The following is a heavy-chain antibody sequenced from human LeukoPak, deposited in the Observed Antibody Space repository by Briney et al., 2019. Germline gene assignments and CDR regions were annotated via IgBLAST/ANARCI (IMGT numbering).Heavy chain of an antibody. J-gene: IGHJ4*02. CDR1: GGSISSYY. V-gene: IGHV4-59*08. CDR3: AGHHPRNTVDF. D-gene: IGHD2/OR15-2a*01. CDR2: ISDIGST. Sequence: PSETLSLTCTVSGGSISSYYWSWLRQPPGKGLEWIAYISDIGSTNYNPSLKSRVTISLDTSKNQFSLELSSVTAADTAVYYCAGHHPRNTVDFWGQGTLVTVSS.